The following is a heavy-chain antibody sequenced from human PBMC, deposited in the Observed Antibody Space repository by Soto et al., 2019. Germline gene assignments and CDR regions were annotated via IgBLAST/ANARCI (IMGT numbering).Heavy chain of an antibody. CDR1: GYTFTSYY. J-gene: IGHJ6*02. V-gene: IGHV1-46*01. CDR3: ARDLSVSNRHYYYYYGMDV. D-gene: IGHD4-4*01. Sequence: GASVKVSCKASGYTFTSYYMHWVRQAPGQGLEWMGITNPSGGSTSYAQKFQGRVTMTKDTSTSTVYMELSSLRSEDTAVYYCARDLSVSNRHYYYYYGMDVWGQGTTVTVSS. CDR2: TNPSGGST.